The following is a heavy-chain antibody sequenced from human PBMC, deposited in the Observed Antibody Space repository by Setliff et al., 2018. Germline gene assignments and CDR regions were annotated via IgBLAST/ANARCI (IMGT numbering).Heavy chain of an antibody. Sequence: ASVKVSCKASGYTFTSYGISWVRQAPGQGLEWMGWISAYNGNTNYAQKLQGRVTMTTDTSTSTAYMELRSLRSDDTAVYYCARANDNTICGVVIEYYYYGMDVWGQGTTVTGSS. J-gene: IGHJ6*02. CDR1: GYTFTSYG. D-gene: IGHD3-3*01. CDR2: ISAYNGNT. V-gene: IGHV1-18*01. CDR3: ARANDNTICGVVIEYYYYGMDV.